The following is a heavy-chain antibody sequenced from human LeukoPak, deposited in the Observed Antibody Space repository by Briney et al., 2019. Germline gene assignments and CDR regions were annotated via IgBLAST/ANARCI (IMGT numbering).Heavy chain of an antibody. Sequence: SETLSLTCTVSGGSISSTNYYCGWIRQPPGTGLEGIGSIYYSGSTYYNPSLKSRVTISVDTSKNQFSLKLSSVTAADTAVYYCARLVMVRGRKHLTNFDYWGQGTLVTVSS. CDR3: ARLVMVRGRKHLTNFDY. CDR1: GGSISSTNYY. CDR2: IYYSGST. J-gene: IGHJ4*02. D-gene: IGHD3-10*01. V-gene: IGHV4-39*07.